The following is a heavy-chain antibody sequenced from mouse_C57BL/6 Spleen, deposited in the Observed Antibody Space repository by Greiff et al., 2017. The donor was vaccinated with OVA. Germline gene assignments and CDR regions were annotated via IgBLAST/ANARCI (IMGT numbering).Heavy chain of an antibody. J-gene: IGHJ2*01. CDR1: GYSITSGYY. CDR3: ARGLGEEDY. V-gene: IGHV3-6*01. Sequence: EVKLMESGPGLVKPSQSLSLTCSVTGYSITSGYYWNWIRQFPGNKLEWMGYISYDGSNNYNPSLKNRISITRDTSKNQFFLKLNSVTTEDTATYYCARGLGEEDYWGQGTTLTVSS. D-gene: IGHD4-1*01. CDR2: ISYDGSN.